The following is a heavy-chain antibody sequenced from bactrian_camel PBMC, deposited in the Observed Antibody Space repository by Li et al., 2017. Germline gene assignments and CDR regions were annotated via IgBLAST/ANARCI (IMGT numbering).Heavy chain of an antibody. CDR2: IYRDVSHT. D-gene: IGHD1*01. Sequence: VQLVESGGGLVQPGGSLRLSCAASGFTSTSYFMSWVRQAPGKGLEWVSSIYRDVSHTYYADSVKGRFTISRDNAKNTVYLQMDSLKSEDTALYYCATSGMDWVLGFAHWGQGTQVTVS. J-gene: IGHJ4*01. CDR3: ATSGMDWVLGFAH. V-gene: IGHV3-2*01. CDR1: GFTSTSYF.